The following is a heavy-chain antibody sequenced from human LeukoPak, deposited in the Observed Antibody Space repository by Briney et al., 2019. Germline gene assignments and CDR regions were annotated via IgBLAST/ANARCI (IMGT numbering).Heavy chain of an antibody. CDR1: GFSFSSYA. D-gene: IGHD4-17*01. Sequence: GGSLRLSCTASGFSFSSYAMNWVRQAPGKGLEWVSGIGAGGTFTYYADSVKGRFTISRDNSRNTLYLQMNSLRAEDTAVYYCAKEAGTTVTRDWYFDLWGRGTLVTVSS. CDR3: AKEAGTTVTRDWYFDL. CDR2: IGAGGTFT. V-gene: IGHV3-23*01. J-gene: IGHJ2*01.